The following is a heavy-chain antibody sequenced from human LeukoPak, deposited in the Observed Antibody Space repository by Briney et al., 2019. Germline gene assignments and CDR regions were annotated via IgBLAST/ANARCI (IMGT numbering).Heavy chain of an antibody. Sequence: ASVKVSCKASGYTFTSYDINWVRQATGQGLEWMGWMNPNSGNTGYAQKFQGRVTMTRNTSISTVYMELSSLRSEDTAVYYCARDLLWFGEFSNQYYYYYYGMDVWGQGTTVTVSS. D-gene: IGHD3-10*01. J-gene: IGHJ6*02. CDR3: ARDLLWFGEFSNQYYYYYYGMDV. V-gene: IGHV1-8*01. CDR1: GYTFTSYD. CDR2: MNPNSGNT.